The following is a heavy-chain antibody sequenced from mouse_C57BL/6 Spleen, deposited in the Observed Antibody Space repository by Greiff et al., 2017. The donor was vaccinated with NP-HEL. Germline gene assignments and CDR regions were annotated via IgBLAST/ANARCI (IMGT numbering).Heavy chain of an antibody. Sequence: QVQLKESGAELARPGASVKLSCKASGYTFTSYGISWVKQRTGQGLEWIGEIYPRSGNTYYNEKFKGKATLTADKSSSTAYMELRSLTSEDSAVYFCARSGPTPYSNYVGSWFAYWGQGTLVTVSA. D-gene: IGHD2-5*01. CDR1: GYTFTSYG. CDR3: ARSGPTPYSNYVGSWFAY. CDR2: IYPRSGNT. J-gene: IGHJ3*01. V-gene: IGHV1-81*01.